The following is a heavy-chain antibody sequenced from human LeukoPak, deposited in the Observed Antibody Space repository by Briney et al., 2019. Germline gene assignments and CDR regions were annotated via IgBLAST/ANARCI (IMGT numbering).Heavy chain of an antibody. CDR3: ARERHPRIAVAVFDY. Sequence: SCKASGYTFTSYFMHWVRQAPGKGLEWVAVISYDGSNKYYADSVKGRFTISRDNSKNTLYLQMNSLRAEDTAVYYCARERHPRIAVAVFDYWGQGTLVTVSS. CDR1: GYTFTSYF. CDR2: ISYDGSNK. J-gene: IGHJ4*02. V-gene: IGHV3-30-3*01. D-gene: IGHD6-19*01.